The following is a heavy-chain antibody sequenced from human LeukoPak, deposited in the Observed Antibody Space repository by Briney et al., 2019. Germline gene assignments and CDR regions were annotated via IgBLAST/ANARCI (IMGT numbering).Heavy chain of an antibody. Sequence: SETLSLTCAVYGGSFSGYYWSWIRQPPGKGLEWMGEINHSGSTNYNPSLKSRVTISVDTSKNQFSLKLTSVTAADTAVYYCAIGGTHSYGLFDYWGQGTLVTVSS. CDR2: INHSGST. CDR1: GGSFSGYY. CDR3: AIGGTHSYGLFDY. V-gene: IGHV4-34*01. D-gene: IGHD5-18*01. J-gene: IGHJ4*02.